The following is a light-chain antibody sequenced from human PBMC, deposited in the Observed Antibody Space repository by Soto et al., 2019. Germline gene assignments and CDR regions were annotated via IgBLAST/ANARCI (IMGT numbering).Light chain of an antibody. J-gene: IGLJ1*01. Sequence: QSVLTQPRSVSASPGQSVTISCTGTSSDVGRYDYVSWYQQHPGKAPKLIVYDGTERPSGVPDRFSGSKSGNTASLTISGLQAEDEADYSCCSFAGSYSYVFGTGTKVTVL. CDR3: CSFAGSYSYV. CDR2: DGT. CDR1: SSDVGRYDY. V-gene: IGLV2-11*01.